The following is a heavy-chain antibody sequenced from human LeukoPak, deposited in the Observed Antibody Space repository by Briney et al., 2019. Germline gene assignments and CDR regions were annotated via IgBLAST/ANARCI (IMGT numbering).Heavy chain of an antibody. CDR2: IYYSGST. J-gene: IGHJ5*02. V-gene: IGHV4-39*07. D-gene: IGHD3-10*01. CDR1: GGSISSSSYY. CDR3: ARLLRITMVRGVIAWFDP. Sequence: SETLSLTCTVSGGSISSSSYYWGWIRQPPGKGLEWIGSIYYSGSTYYNPSLKSRVTISVDTSKNQFSLKLSSVTAADTAVYYCARLLRITMVRGVIAWFDPWGQGTLVTVSS.